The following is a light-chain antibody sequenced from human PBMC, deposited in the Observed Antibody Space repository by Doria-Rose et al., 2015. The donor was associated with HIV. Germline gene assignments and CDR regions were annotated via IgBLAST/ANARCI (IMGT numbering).Light chain of an antibody. J-gene: IGLJ3*02. CDR1: SGPVTGAYY. CDR3: VLYMGSGIWM. V-gene: IGLV8-61*01. CDR2: NTY. Sequence: QTVVTQEPSSSVSLGGTVTLTCGLTSGPVTGAYYPSWLQQTPGQAPRTLIYNTYSLSSGVSDRFSGSILGNKAALTISGAQADDESDYYCVLYMGSGIWMFGGGTKLTVL.